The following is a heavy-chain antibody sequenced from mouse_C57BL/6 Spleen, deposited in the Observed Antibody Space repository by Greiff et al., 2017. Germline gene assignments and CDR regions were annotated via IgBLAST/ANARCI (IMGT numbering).Heavy chain of an antibody. CDR3: TRPDYYGSSYNY. CDR1: GYTFTDYE. Sequence: VQLQQSGAELVRPGASVTLSCKASGYTFTDYEMHWVKQTPVHGLEWIGAIDPETGGTAYNQKFKGKAILTAEKSSSTAYMELRSLTSEDSAVYYCTRPDYYGSSYNYWGQGTTLTVSS. D-gene: IGHD1-1*01. V-gene: IGHV1-15*01. CDR2: IDPETGGT. J-gene: IGHJ2*01.